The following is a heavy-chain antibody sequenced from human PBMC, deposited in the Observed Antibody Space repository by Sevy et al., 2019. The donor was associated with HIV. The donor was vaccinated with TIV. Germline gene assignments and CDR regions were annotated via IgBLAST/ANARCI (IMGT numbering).Heavy chain of an antibody. CDR3: ARDDRYYGTPLY. Sequence: GGSLRLSCAASGFTFSSYSMNWVRQAPGKGLEWVSSISSSSSYIYYADSVKGRFTISRDNAKNSLYLQMNSLRAEDRAVYYCARDDRYYGTPLYWGQGTLVTVSS. D-gene: IGHD3-10*01. CDR2: ISSSSSYI. V-gene: IGHV3-21*01. CDR1: GFTFSSYS. J-gene: IGHJ4*02.